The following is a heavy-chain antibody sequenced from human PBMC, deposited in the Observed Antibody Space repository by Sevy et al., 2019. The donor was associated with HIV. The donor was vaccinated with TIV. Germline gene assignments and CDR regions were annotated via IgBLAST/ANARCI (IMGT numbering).Heavy chain of an antibody. CDR1: GFTFSTYG. CDR3: ARDLEFYDYGDYGPAFMPDY. CDR2: IWFDGSNT. J-gene: IGHJ4*02. D-gene: IGHD4-17*01. Sequence: GSLRLSCAASGFTFSTYGMHWVRQALGKGLEWVAVIWFDGSNTYYADSVKGRFTISRDIAKNTLHLQMNSLRAEDTAVYYCARDLEFYDYGDYGPAFMPDYWGQGTLVTVSS. V-gene: IGHV3-33*01.